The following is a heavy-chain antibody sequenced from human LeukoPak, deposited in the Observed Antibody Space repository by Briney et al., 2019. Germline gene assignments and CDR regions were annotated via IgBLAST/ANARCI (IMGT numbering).Heavy chain of an antibody. CDR1: GGSISDYY. CDR2: IYHSGST. CDR3: ARGEFCSATSCYLRPMDV. V-gene: IGHV4-59*01. Sequence: SETLSLTCTVSGGSISDYYWNWIRQPPGKELEWIGYIYHSGSTTYKPSLKSRVTMSVDTSKNQFSLKLSSVTAADAAGYYCARGEFCSATSCYLRPMDVWGKGTTVTVSS. D-gene: IGHD2-2*01. J-gene: IGHJ6*03.